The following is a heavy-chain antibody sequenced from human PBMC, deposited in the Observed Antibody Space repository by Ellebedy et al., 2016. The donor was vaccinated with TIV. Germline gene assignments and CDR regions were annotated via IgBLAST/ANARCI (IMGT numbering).Heavy chain of an antibody. CDR3: ARDSPTVTKGGFYYNYGMDV. CDR2: IYYRGTT. J-gene: IGHJ6*02. CDR1: GGSISSSDFY. D-gene: IGHD4-17*01. Sequence: MPSETLSLTCTVSGGSISSSDFYRSWIRQHPGKGLEWIGYIYYRGTTYYNPSLQSRVSISVDTSKNQFSLKLSSVTAADTAVYYCARDSPTVTKGGFYYNYGMDVWGQGTTVTVSS. V-gene: IGHV4-31*03.